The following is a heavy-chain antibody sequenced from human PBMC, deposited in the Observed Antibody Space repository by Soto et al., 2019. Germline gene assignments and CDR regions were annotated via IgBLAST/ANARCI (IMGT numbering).Heavy chain of an antibody. J-gene: IGHJ4*02. Sequence: GGSLRLSCARSGFTFSDYYMSWIRQAPGKGLAWLSYISPGSRYTAYADPVNGRFNISRDKARRSLSLQMNSLTVDDTAIYYCVRGGAGGLFHXWGQVSMVTVSX. D-gene: IGHD1-1*01. V-gene: IGHV3-11*06. CDR2: ISPGSRYT. CDR1: GFTFSDYY. CDR3: VRGGAGGLFHX.